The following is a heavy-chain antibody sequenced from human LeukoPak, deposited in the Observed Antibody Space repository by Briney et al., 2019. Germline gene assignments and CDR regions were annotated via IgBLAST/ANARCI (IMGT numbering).Heavy chain of an antibody. V-gene: IGHV4-4*07. CDR2: ISTSGTT. CDR3: ARQGSTLYYFDY. Sequence: SESLSLTCTVSGGSISNYYWSWIRQPAGKGLEWIGHISTSGTTNYSPSLKSRVTMSVDTSKNQFSLKLSSVTAADTAVYYCARQGSTLYYFDYWGQGTLVTVSS. J-gene: IGHJ4*02. CDR1: GGSISNYY. D-gene: IGHD2/OR15-2a*01.